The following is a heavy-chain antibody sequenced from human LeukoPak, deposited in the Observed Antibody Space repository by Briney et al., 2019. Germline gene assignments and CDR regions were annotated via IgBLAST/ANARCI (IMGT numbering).Heavy chain of an antibody. CDR2: IYYSGST. J-gene: IGHJ4*02. CDR3: ARDSDGGGFVPEPIDY. V-gene: IGHV4-59*12. CDR1: GGSISSYY. Sequence: SETLSLTCTVSGGSISSYYWSWIRQPPGKGLEWIGYIYYSGSTNYNPSLKSRVTISVDTSKNQFSLKLSSVTAAYTAVYYCARDSDGGGFVPEPIDYWGQGTLVTVSS. D-gene: IGHD3-16*01.